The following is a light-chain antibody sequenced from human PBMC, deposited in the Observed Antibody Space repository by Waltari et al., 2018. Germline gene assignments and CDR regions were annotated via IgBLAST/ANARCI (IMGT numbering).Light chain of an antibody. CDR1: PPITW. V-gene: IGKV1-12*01. CDR3: QQADRFPLT. Sequence: DIQLTQSPSSVSASVGDTVTITCRASPPITWLVRNQQKPGKAPKFLISAASTLQSGDPPRFSGSGSGTDFTLTISSLQPEDFATYYCQQADRFPLTFGGGTKVEIK. CDR2: AAS. J-gene: IGKJ4*01.